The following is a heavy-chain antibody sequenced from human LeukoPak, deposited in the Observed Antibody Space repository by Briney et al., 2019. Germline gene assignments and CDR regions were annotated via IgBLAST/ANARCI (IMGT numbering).Heavy chain of an antibody. CDR2: INHSGST. D-gene: IGHD5-18*01. V-gene: IGHV4-34*01. CDR1: GGSFRGYY. Sequence: SETLSLTCAVYGGSFRGYYWSWIRQPPGKGLEWIGEINHSGSTNYNPSLKSRVTISVDTSKNQFSLKLSSVTAADTAVYYCARTPRIQLWRRNHAFDIWGQGTMVTVSS. CDR3: ARTPRIQLWRRNHAFDI. J-gene: IGHJ3*02.